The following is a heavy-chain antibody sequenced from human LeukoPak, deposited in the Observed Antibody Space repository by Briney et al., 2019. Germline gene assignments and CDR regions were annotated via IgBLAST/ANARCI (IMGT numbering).Heavy chain of an antibody. V-gene: IGHV3-20*04. CDR3: ARGANYYGSGSYYDLIDY. CDR2: INWNGGST. D-gene: IGHD3-10*01. J-gene: IGHJ4*02. Sequence: PGGSLRLSCAASGFTFDDYGMSWVRQAPGKGLEWVSGINWNGGSTGYADSVKGRFTISRDNAKNSLYLQMNSLRAEDTALYYCARGANYYGSGSYYDLIDYWGQGTLVTVSS. CDR1: GFTFDDYG.